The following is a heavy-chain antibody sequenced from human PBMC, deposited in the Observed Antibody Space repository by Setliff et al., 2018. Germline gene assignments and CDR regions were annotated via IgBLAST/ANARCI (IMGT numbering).Heavy chain of an antibody. D-gene: IGHD4-4*01. J-gene: IGHJ5*02. Sequence: ETLSLTCTVYGGSLSNYYWSWVRQPPGKGPEWIGRIKSSREGATSDYGAPAKGRFTISRDDSKNMIYLQMNNLKTEDTGFYYCTTGPRDSRNYLNWFDPWGQGTLVTVSS. V-gene: IGHV3-15*01. CDR1: GGSLSNYY. CDR3: TTGPRDSRNYLNWFDP. CDR2: IKSSREGATS.